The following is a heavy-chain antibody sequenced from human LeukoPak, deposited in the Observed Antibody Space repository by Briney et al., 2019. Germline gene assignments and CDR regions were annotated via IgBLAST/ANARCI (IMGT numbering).Heavy chain of an antibody. CDR3: AKGYSSGWYGSVGGFDY. V-gene: IGHV3-11*01. CDR1: GFTFSDYY. CDR2: ISNSGSTI. J-gene: IGHJ4*02. D-gene: IGHD6-19*01. Sequence: GGSLRLSCAASGFTFSDYYMSWIRQAPGKGLEWVSYISNSGSTIYYADSVKGRFTISRDNAKNSLYLQMNSLRAEDTALYYCAKGYSSGWYGSVGGFDYWGQGTLVTVSS.